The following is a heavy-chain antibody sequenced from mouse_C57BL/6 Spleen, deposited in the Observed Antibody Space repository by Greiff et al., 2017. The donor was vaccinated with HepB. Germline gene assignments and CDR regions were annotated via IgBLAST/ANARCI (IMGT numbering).Heavy chain of an antibody. CDR2: IDPSDSET. CDR1: GYTFTSYW. D-gene: IGHD2-1*01. J-gene: IGHJ3*01. CDR3: ARFYYGKGAWFAY. Sequence: VQLQQPGAELVRPGSSVKLSCKASGYTFTSYWMHWVKQRPLQGLEWIGNIDPSDSETHYNQKFKDKATLTVDKSSSTAYMQLSSLTSEDSAVYYCARFYYGKGAWFAYWGQGTLVTVSA. V-gene: IGHV1-52*01.